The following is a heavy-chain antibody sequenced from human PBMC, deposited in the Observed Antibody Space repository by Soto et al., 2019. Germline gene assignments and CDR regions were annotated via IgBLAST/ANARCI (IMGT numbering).Heavy chain of an antibody. Sequence: AGSLRLSCAASGFTFSNAWMSWVRQAPGKGLEWVGRIKSKTDGGTTDYAAPVKGRFTISRDDSKNTLYLQMNSLETEDTAVYYCTQGSPHCSGGSCYGSYFDYWGQGTLVTVSS. J-gene: IGHJ4*02. V-gene: IGHV3-15*01. D-gene: IGHD2-15*01. CDR2: IKSKTDGGTT. CDR1: GFTFSNAW. CDR3: TQGSPHCSGGSCYGSYFDY.